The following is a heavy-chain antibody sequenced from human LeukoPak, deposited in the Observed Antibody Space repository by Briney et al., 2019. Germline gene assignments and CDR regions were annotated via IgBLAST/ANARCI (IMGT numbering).Heavy chain of an antibody. V-gene: IGHV3-74*01. CDR1: GFTFSSYW. CDR2: INSDGSST. CDR3: AREAAVGYCSSTSCSTLDY. D-gene: IGHD2-2*02. Sequence: GGSLRLSCAASGFTFSSYWMHWVRQAPGKGLVWVSRINSDGSSTSYAASVKGRFTISRDNAKNTLYLQMNSLRAEDTAVYYCAREAAVGYCSSTSCSTLDYWGQGTLVTVSS. J-gene: IGHJ4*02.